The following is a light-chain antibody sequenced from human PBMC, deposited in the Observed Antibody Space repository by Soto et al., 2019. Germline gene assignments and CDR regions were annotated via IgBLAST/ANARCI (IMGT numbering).Light chain of an antibody. CDR1: QSVLYTSNNKKY. CDR2: WAS. V-gene: IGKV4-1*01. CDR3: QQYYGTPRT. J-gene: IGKJ1*01. Sequence: SVMTQSQDSLAVSLCDRATINCKASQSVLYTSNNKKYLGWYQQKQGQPPKLLIYWASTRESGVPDRFSGSVSGTDVTITISSLKPEDGSVYYCQQYYGTPRTFGQGTKVDIK.